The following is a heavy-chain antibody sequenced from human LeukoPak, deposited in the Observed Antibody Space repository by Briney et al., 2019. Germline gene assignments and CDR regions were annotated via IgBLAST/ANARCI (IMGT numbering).Heavy chain of an antibody. CDR3: ARVGDGDKYGRFF. Sequence: GASVNVSCQASGYTLLDYYMHWVRQAPGQGLEWMGWINPNGGGTKYVHKFQGRVTMTRDTSISTSSMELSTLRSDDTAVYYCARVGDGDKYGRFFWGQGTLVTVSS. J-gene: IGHJ4*02. CDR2: INPNGGGT. CDR1: GYTLLDYY. D-gene: IGHD5-24*01. V-gene: IGHV1-2*07.